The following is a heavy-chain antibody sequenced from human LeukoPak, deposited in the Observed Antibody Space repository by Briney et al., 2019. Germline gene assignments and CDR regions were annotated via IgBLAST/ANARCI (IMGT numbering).Heavy chain of an antibody. CDR1: GFTFNNYG. V-gene: IGHV3-NL1*01. CDR3: ASVNLGYYFDY. J-gene: IGHJ4*02. Sequence: PGRSLRLSCAASGFTFNNYGMHWVRQAPGKGLEWVSVIYSGGSTYYADSVKGRFTISRDNSKNTLYLQMNSLRAEDTAVYYCASVNLGYYFDYWGQGTLVTVSS. CDR2: IYSGGST.